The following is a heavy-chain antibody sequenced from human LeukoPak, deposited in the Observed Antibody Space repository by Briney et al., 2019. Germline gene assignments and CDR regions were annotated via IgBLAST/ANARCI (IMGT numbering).Heavy chain of an antibody. Sequence: PGGSLRLSCAASGSSFSSYSMNWVRQAPGKGLEWVAYIAYTGTIHYADSVRGRFAISGDNAKNSLYLELNSLRVEDTAVYYCARDPHALDYWGQGTRATVSS. CDR1: GSSFSSYS. J-gene: IGHJ4*02. CDR3: ARDPHALDY. V-gene: IGHV3-48*01. CDR2: IAYTGTI.